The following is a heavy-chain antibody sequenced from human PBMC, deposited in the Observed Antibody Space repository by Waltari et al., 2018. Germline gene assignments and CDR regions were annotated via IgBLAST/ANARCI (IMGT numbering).Heavy chain of an antibody. V-gene: IGHV3-21*01. CDR1: GFTFSSYS. CDR3: ARDKSHSSQFDP. D-gene: IGHD6-13*01. J-gene: IGHJ5*02. CDR2: ISSSSSYI. Sequence: EVQLVESGGGLVKPGGSLRLSCAASGFTFSSYSLNWVRQAPGKGLEWVSSISSSSSYIYYADSVKGRFTISRDNAKNSLYLQMNSLRAEDTAVYYCARDKSHSSQFDPWGQGTLVTVSS.